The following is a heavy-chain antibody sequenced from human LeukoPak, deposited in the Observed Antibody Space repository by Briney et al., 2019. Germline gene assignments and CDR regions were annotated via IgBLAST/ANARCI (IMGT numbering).Heavy chain of an antibody. Sequence: SETLSLTCAVYGGSFSGYYWSWIRQPPGKGLEWIGEINQSGSTNYNPSLKSRVTISVDTSKNQFSLKLSSVTAADTAVYYCAREGLYVWGSYRYTSWFDPWGQGTLVTVSS. J-gene: IGHJ5*02. D-gene: IGHD3-16*02. V-gene: IGHV4-34*01. CDR2: INQSGST. CDR1: GGSFSGYY. CDR3: AREGLYVWGSYRYTSWFDP.